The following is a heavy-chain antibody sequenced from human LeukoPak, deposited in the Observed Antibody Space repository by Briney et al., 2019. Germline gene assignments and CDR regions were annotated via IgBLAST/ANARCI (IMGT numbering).Heavy chain of an antibody. CDR2: INHSGST. V-gene: IGHV4-34*01. D-gene: IGHD2-2*01. CDR1: GGSFSGYY. CDR3: ARSIPAASYYYYYMDV. J-gene: IGHJ6*03. Sequence: SETLSLTCAVYGGSFSGYYWSWIRQPPGKGVEWIGEINHSGSTNYNPSLKSRVTISVDTSKNQFSLKLSSVTAADTAVYYCARSIPAASYYYYYMDVWGKGTTVTVSS.